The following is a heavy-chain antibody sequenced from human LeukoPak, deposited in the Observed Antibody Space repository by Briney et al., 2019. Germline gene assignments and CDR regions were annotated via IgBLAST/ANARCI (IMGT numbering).Heavy chain of an antibody. CDR2: ISAYNGNT. CDR3: ATEDYYGSGDTQPSGVP. CDR1: GYTFTSYG. J-gene: IGHJ5*02. Sequence: GASVKVSCKASGYTFTSYGISWVRQAPGQGLEWMGWISAYNGNTNYAQKLQGRVTMTTDTSTSTAYMELRSLRSDDTAVYYCATEDYYGSGDTQPSGVPWGQGTLVTVSS. D-gene: IGHD3-10*01. V-gene: IGHV1-18*01.